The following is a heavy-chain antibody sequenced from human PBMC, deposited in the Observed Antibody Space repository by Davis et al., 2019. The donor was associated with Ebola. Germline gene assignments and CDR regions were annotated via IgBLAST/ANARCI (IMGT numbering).Heavy chain of an antibody. J-gene: IGHJ4*02. D-gene: IGHD6-13*01. V-gene: IGHV7-4-1*02. Sequence: ASVTVSCKASGYTFTSYAMNWVRQAPGQGLDWMGCINTKTGNPTYAQGFTGRFVFSLDTSVSTAFLQISSLKAEDTAFYYCAREPYSSSWDPFDYWGQGTLVTVSS. CDR1: GYTFTSYA. CDR3: AREPYSSSWDPFDY. CDR2: INTKTGNP.